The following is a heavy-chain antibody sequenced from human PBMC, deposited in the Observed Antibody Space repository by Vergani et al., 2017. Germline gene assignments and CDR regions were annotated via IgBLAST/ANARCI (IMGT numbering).Heavy chain of an antibody. CDR3: QSNWFDP. J-gene: IGHJ5*02. CDR1: GFTFSSYW. Sequence: EVQLLESGGGLVQPGGSLRLSCAASGFTFSSYWMHWVRQAPGKGLVWVSRINSDGSDTNYADSVKGRFTISRDNAKNTLYLQMNSLTAEDTAVYYCQSNWFDPWGQGTLVTVSS. CDR2: INSDGSDT. V-gene: IGHV3-74*02.